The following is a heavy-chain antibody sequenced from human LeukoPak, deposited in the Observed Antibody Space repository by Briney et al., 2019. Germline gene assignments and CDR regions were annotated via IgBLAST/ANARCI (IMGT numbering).Heavy chain of an antibody. D-gene: IGHD3-10*01. CDR1: GGSINSGSYY. Sequence: SETLSLTCTVSGGSINSGSYYWSWIRQPAGKGLEWIGRIYTSGSTNYNPSLKSRVTISLDTSKNQFSLKLSSVTAADTAVYYCARAGSGTYYKGFDYWGQGTPVTVSS. V-gene: IGHV4-61*02. CDR3: ARAGSGTYYKGFDY. J-gene: IGHJ4*02. CDR2: IYTSGST.